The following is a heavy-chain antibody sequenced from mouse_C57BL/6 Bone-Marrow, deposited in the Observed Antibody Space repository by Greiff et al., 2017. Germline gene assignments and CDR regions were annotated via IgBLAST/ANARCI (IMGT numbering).Heavy chain of an antibody. Sequence: VQLQQSGGGLVQPGESLKLSCESNEYEFPSHDMSWVRKTPEKRLELVAAINSDGGSTYYPNTMERRFIISRDNTKKTLYLQMSSLRSEDTALYYCARLGSYYYAMDYWGQGTSVTVSS. CDR2: INSDGGST. D-gene: IGHD1-2*01. CDR3: ARLGSYYYAMDY. J-gene: IGHJ4*01. V-gene: IGHV5-2*01. CDR1: EYEFPSHD.